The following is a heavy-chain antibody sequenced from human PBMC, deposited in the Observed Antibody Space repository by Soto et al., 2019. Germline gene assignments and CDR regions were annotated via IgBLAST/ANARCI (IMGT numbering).Heavy chain of an antibody. J-gene: IGHJ4*02. D-gene: IGHD3-22*01. CDR3: AKDLVYYYDSSGYYGYTG. Sequence: EVPLLESGGGLVQPGGSLRLSCAASGFTFSSYAMSWVRQAPGKGLEWVSSISGSGSAYYAGSVKGRFTISRDNSKNTLFLQMNSLRAEDTAVYYCAKDLVYYYDSSGYYGYTGWGQGTLVTVSS. V-gene: IGHV3-23*01. CDR2: ISGSGSA. CDR1: GFTFSSYA.